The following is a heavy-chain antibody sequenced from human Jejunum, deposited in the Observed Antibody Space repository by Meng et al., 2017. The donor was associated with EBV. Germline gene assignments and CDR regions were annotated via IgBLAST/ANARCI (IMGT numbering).Heavy chain of an antibody. V-gene: IGHV3-30-3*01. J-gene: IGHJ4*02. CDR1: GLTFSGQA. CDR2: ISNDGNNK. D-gene: IGHD3-16*01. Sequence: VRLVWPAVAVTQPGSALRLACAASGLTFSGQAMRWVRQAPGKGLKWVALISNDGNNKYYADSVKGRFTISRDNSKNTLYLQMNSLRVADTALYYCTREWGADYWGQGTLVTVSS. CDR3: TREWGADY.